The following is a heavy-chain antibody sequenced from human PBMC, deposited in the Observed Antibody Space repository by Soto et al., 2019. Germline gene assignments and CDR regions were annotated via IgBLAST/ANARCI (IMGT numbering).Heavy chain of an antibody. Sequence: SLRLSCAASGFTFSSYGMHWVRQAPGKGLEWVAVIWYDGSNKYYADSVKGRFTISRDNSKNTLYLQMNSLRAEDTAVYYCATENIHYCSSTSCYQDYWGQGPLVTVSS. J-gene: IGHJ4*02. CDR1: GFTFSSYG. V-gene: IGHV3-33*01. CDR3: ATENIHYCSSTSCYQDY. CDR2: IWYDGSNK. D-gene: IGHD2-2*01.